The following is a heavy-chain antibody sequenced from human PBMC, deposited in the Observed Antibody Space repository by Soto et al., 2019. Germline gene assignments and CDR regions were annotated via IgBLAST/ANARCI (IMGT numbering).Heavy chain of an antibody. D-gene: IGHD3-10*01. CDR3: ARDPLHVIMDY. Sequence: GGSLRLSCAASGFTFSDYYMSWIRQAPGKGLEWVSYISSSGSTIYYADSVKGRFTISRDNAKNSLYLQMNSLRPEDTAVYYCARDPLHVIMDYWGQGTLVTVSS. CDR1: GFTFSDYY. CDR2: ISSSGSTI. V-gene: IGHV3-11*01. J-gene: IGHJ4*02.